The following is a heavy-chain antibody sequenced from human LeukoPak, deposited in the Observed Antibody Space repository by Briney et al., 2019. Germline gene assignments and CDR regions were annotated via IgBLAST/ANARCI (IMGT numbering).Heavy chain of an antibody. J-gene: IGHJ4*02. D-gene: IGHD2/OR15-2a*01. CDR3: ARRSSRSFDY. V-gene: IGHV3-48*03. Sequence: GGSLRLSCAASGFTVSSNYMNWVRQAPGKGLEWVSYISSSGNTIYYADSVKGRFTISRDNAKNSLYLQMSSLRAEDTAVYYCARRSSRSFDYWGQGTLVTVSS. CDR2: ISSSGNTI. CDR1: GFTVSSNY.